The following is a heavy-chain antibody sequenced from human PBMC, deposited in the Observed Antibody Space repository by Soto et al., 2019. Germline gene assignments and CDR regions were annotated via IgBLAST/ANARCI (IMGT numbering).Heavy chain of an antibody. CDR1: GGTFSSYA. V-gene: IGHV1-69*02. CDR2: IIPILGIA. Sequence: QVQLVQSGAEVKKPGSSVKVSCKASGGTFSSYAISWVRQVPGQGLEWMGRIIPILGIANYAQKFQGRVTITADKSTSTAYMELSSLRSEDTAVYYCVSLRRRRRYAFDIWGQGTMVTVSS. CDR3: VSLRRRRRYAFDI. J-gene: IGHJ3*02. D-gene: IGHD3-3*01.